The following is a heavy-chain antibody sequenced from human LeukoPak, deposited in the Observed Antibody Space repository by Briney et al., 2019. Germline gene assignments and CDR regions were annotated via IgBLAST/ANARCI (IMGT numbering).Heavy chain of an antibody. V-gene: IGHV3-23*01. CDR1: GFTFSSYW. Sequence: GGSLRLSCAASGFTFSSYWMHWVRQAPGKGLEWVSAITESGGGTYTADSVKGRFTISRDNSKKTLFLQMNSLRAEDTAIYYCAKGSAAGRPYYFDYWGQGTLVTVSS. CDR2: ITESGGGT. D-gene: IGHD6-25*01. J-gene: IGHJ4*02. CDR3: AKGSAAGRPYYFDY.